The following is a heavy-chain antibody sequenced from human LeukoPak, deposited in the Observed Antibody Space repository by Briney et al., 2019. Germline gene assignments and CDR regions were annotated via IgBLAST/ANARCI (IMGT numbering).Heavy chain of an antibody. CDR1: GGSISSYY. CDR2: IYYSGST. D-gene: IGHD3-10*01. Sequence: SETLSLTCTVSGGSISSYYWSWVRQPPGKGLEWIGYIYYSGSTNYNPSLTSRVTISVDTSKNQFSLKLSSVTTADTAVYYCARAISSHYYGSGSYYNWGQGTLVTVSS. J-gene: IGHJ4*02. CDR3: ARAISSHYYGSGSYYN. V-gene: IGHV4-59*01.